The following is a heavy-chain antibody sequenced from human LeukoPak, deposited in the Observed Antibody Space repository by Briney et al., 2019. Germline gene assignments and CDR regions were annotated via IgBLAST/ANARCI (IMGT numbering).Heavy chain of an antibody. J-gene: IGHJ4*02. CDR2: INPSIGSA. D-gene: IGHD3-9*01. CDR3: ARDRNNILTGYYNQAASDY. V-gene: IGHV1-46*01. Sequence: GASVKVSCKASGYSFTSYFLHWVRQAPGQGLEWMGMINPSIGSATYAQSFQGRVSMTRDMSTSTVYMEMSSLRSEDTAVYFCARDRNNILTGYYNQAASDYWGQGTLVTVSS. CDR1: GYSFTSYF.